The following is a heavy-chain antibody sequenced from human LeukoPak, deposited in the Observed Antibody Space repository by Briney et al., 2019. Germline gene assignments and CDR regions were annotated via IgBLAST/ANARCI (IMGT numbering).Heavy chain of an antibody. Sequence: QSGGSLRLSCAASGFTFSNYWMSWVRQAPGKGLEWVANIKEDGSEKYYVDSVKGRFTISRDNAKNSLYLQMSSLRAEDTAIYYCARRYFDYWGQGTLVTVSS. V-gene: IGHV3-7*03. CDR2: IKEDGSEK. CDR1: GFTFSNYW. CDR3: ARRYFDY. J-gene: IGHJ4*02.